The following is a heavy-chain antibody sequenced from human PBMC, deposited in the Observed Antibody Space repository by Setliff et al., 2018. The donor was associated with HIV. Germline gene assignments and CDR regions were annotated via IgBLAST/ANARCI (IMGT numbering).Heavy chain of an antibody. CDR3: ASAPLTTVTTGPRYYLDY. V-gene: IGHV1-46*01. J-gene: IGHJ4*02. D-gene: IGHD4-17*01. CDR1: GSTLTNYH. CDR2: INPSGGIT. Sequence: ASVKVSCKAPGSTLTNYHMHWVRQAPGQGLEWMGVINPSGGITTYAQKFQGRVTVTKDTSTSTVYMELRSIRSEDTAVYFCASAPLTTVTTGPRYYLDYWGQGTLVTVS.